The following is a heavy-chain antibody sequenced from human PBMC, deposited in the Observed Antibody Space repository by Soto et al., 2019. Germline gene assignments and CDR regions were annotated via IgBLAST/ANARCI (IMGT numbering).Heavy chain of an antibody. J-gene: IGHJ6*03. CDR2: INPSGGST. D-gene: IGHD3-3*01. V-gene: IGHV1-46*03. CDR1: RYTFTIYY. Sequence: GASVKVSSKASRYTFTIYYMNSVRKAPGQKQEWMGIINPSGGSTSYAQKFQGRVTMTRDTSTSTVYMELSSLRSEDTAVYYYVRFITIFGVVPGPYYYYYMDVWGKGTTVTVSS. CDR3: VRFITIFGVVPGPYYYYYMDV.